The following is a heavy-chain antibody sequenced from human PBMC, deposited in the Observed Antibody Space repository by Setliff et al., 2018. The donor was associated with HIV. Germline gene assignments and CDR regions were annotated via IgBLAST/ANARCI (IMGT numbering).Heavy chain of an antibody. V-gene: IGHV1-3*01. CDR1: GYTFSTNA. CDR2: INAGDDNT. Sequence: ASVKVSCKAFGYTFSTNAIHWVRQAPGQRLEWMGYINAGDDNTRYSEKVQGKVTMTEDTSTDTAYMELRSLRSDDTAVYYCAGEIGDYYDSSGYYPPTDYYYGMDVWGQGTTVTVSS. D-gene: IGHD3-22*01. J-gene: IGHJ6*02. CDR3: AGEIGDYYDSSGYYPPTDYYYGMDV.